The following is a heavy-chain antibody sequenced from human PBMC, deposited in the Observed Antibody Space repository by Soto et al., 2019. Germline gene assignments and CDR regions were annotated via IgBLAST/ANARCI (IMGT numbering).Heavy chain of an antibody. CDR2: IWYDGSNK. Sequence: PGGSLRLSCAASGFTFSSYGMHWVRQAPGKGLEWVAVIWYDGSNKYYADSVKGRFTISRDNSKNTLYLQMNSLGAEDTAVYYCARVDSSGYYYYYGMDVWGQGTTVTVSS. CDR1: GFTFSSYG. J-gene: IGHJ6*02. CDR3: ARVDSSGYYYYYGMDV. D-gene: IGHD3-22*01. V-gene: IGHV3-33*01.